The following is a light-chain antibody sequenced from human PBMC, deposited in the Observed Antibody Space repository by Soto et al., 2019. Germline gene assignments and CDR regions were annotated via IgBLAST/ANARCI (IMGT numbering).Light chain of an antibody. CDR2: DAS. J-gene: IGKJ4*01. V-gene: IGKV3-11*01. CDR1: QSVSSY. Sequence: EIVLTQSPATLSLSPGERATLSCRASQSVSSYLAWNQQKPGQAPRLPIYDASNRATGIPARFSGSGSGTDFTLTISXLEPEDFAVYYCQQRINWPTFGGGTKVDIK. CDR3: QQRINWPT.